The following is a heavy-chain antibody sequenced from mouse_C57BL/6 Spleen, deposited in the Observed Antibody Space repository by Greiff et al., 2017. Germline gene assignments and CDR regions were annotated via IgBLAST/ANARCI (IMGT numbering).Heavy chain of an antibody. D-gene: IGHD2-3*01. J-gene: IGHJ1*03. CDR2: ISSGGDYS. V-gene: IGHV5-9-1*02. CDR3: TRDDGYYWYFDV. Sequence: DVQLQESGEGLVKPGGSLKLSCAASGFTFSSYAMSWVRQTPEKRLEWVAYISSGGDYSYYADTVKGRFTISRDNARNTLYLQMSSLKSEDTAMYYCTRDDGYYWYFDVWGTGTTVTVSS. CDR1: GFTFSSYA.